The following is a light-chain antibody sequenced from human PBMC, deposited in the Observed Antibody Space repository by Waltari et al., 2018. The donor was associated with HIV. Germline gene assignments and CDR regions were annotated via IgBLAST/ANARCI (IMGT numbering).Light chain of an antibody. J-gene: IGLJ3*02. CDR2: DVT. CDR1: SSDGGDFNY. Sequence: QSALTQPASVSGSPGRSITISCTGTSSDGGDFNYVSWYQQHPGTAHKLLIYDVTGRPSGVSNRFSGSKSGNTASLTIAGLQTEDEALYYCTSYTVNSGLVFGGGTRLAV. V-gene: IGLV2-14*03. CDR3: TSYTVNSGLV.